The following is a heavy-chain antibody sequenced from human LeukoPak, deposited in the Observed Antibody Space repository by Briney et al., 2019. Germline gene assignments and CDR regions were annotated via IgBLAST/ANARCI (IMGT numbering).Heavy chain of an antibody. J-gene: IGHJ6*03. V-gene: IGHV3-21*01. D-gene: IGHD6-6*01. CDR3: ARGAARDYMDV. CDR1: GFTFSSYN. CDR2: ISSSSTYI. Sequence: GSLRLSCAASGFTFSSYNMKWVRQAPGKGLEWVSSISSSSTYIYYADSVKGRFAISRDNAKNSLYLQVNTLSAEDTAVYYCARGAARDYMDVWGKGTTVTVSS.